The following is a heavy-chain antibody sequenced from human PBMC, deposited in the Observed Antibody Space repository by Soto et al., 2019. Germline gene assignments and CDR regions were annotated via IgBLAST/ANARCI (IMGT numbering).Heavy chain of an antibody. V-gene: IGHV1-18*01. J-gene: IGHJ6*02. CDR3: ARVWGKGVYGAAQYGIDV. CDR2: ISAYNGNT. D-gene: IGHD4-17*01. CDR1: GYTFTSYG. Sequence: ASVKVSCKASGYTFTSYGISWVRQAPGQGLEWMGWISAYNGNTNYAQKLQGRVTMTTDTSASTAYMELRSLRSDDTAVYYCARVWGKGVYGAAQYGIDVWGPGTTVTV.